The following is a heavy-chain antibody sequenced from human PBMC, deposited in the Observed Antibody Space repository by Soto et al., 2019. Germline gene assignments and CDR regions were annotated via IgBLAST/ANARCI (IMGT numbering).Heavy chain of an antibody. D-gene: IGHD3-22*01. Sequence: SETLSLTCTVSGGSISSSSYYWGWIRQPPGKGLECIGNVYYGGSTYYNPSLKSRVTISVETSKSQFSLKLSSVTAADTAVYYCAGGDYYHSSGYYFYYYTVDVWGQGTTVTVSS. CDR2: VYYGGST. J-gene: IGHJ6*02. V-gene: IGHV4-39*01. CDR1: GGSISSSSYY. CDR3: AGGDYYHSSGYYFYYYTVDV.